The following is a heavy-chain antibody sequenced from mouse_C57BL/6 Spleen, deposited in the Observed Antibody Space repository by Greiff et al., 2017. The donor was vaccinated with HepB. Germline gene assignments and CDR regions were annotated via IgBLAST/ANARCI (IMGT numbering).Heavy chain of an antibody. CDR3: ARDGNYLAWFAY. CDR1: GYSITSGYY. J-gene: IGHJ3*01. CDR2: ISYDGSN. D-gene: IGHD2-1*01. V-gene: IGHV3-6*01. Sequence: EVHLVESGPGLVKPSQSLSLTCSVTGYSITSGYYWNWIRQFPGNKLEWMGYISYDGSNNYNPSLKNRISITRDTSKNQFFLKLNSVTTEDTATYYCARDGNYLAWFAYWGQGTLVTVSA.